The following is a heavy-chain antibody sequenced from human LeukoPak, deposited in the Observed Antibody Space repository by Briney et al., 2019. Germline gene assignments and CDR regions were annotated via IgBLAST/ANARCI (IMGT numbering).Heavy chain of an antibody. CDR2: INPNSGGT. J-gene: IGHJ4*02. D-gene: IGHD5-24*01. Sequence: ASVKVSCKASGYTFTGYYMHWVRQAPGQGLEWMGWINPNSGGTNYAQKFQGRVTMTRDTSISTAYMELSSLRSEDTAVYYCATHISKTKMATITGYFDYWGQGTLVTVSS. CDR1: GYTFTGYY. V-gene: IGHV1-2*02. CDR3: ATHISKTKMATITGYFDY.